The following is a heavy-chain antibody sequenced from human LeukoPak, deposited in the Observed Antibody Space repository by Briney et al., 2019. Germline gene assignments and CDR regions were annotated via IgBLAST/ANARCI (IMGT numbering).Heavy chain of an antibody. CDR3: ARDLTIPESLSVDY. D-gene: IGHD3-3*01. CDR1: GYTFTGYY. V-gene: IGHV1-2*02. CDR2: INPNSGGT. Sequence: ASVKVSCKASGYTFTGYYMHWVRQAPGQGLEWMGWINPNSGGTNYAQKFQGRVTMTRDTSISTAYMELSRLRSDDTAVYYCARDLTIPESLSVDYWGQGTLVTVSS. J-gene: IGHJ4*02.